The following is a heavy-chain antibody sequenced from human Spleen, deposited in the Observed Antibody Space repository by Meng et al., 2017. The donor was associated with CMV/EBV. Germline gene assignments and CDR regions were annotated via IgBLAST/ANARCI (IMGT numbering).Heavy chain of an antibody. CDR1: GFTFSSYT. V-gene: IGHV3-30*02. CDR2: INYDGSEK. D-gene: IGHD3-22*01. Sequence: GGSLRLSCAASGFTFSSYTMHWVRLAPGKGLEWVTFINYDGSEKYYADSVKGRFAVSRDNSKNTLSVQMKSLRAEDTAIYYCAKSLSSGFPNGFNPWGQGTLVTVSS. CDR3: AKSLSSGFPNGFNP. J-gene: IGHJ5*02.